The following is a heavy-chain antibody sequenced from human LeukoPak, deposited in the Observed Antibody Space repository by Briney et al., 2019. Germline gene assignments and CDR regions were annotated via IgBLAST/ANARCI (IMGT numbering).Heavy chain of an antibody. CDR2: IYSGGST. Sequence: GGSLRLSCAASGFTVSSNYMSWVRQAPGKGLEWVSVIYSGGSTYYADSVKSRFTISRDNSKNTLYLQMNSLRAEDTAVYYCARDRSPSAAGYYYGMDVWGQGTTVTVSS. CDR1: GFTVSSNY. V-gene: IGHV3-66*01. D-gene: IGHD6-13*01. CDR3: ARDRSPSAAGYYYGMDV. J-gene: IGHJ6*02.